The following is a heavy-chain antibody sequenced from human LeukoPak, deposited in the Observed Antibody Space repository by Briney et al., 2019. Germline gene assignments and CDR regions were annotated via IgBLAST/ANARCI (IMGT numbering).Heavy chain of an antibody. CDR2: ISSSGSYI. D-gene: IGHD1-1*01. J-gene: IGHJ4*02. CDR3: ARGDNWNFAYLDY. Sequence: GGSLRLSCAASGFTFSTYSLNWVRQAPGKGLEWVSSISSSGSYIYYADSLKGRFTISRDNAKNSLYLQMNSLRAEDTAVYYCARGDNWNFAYLDYWGQGTLVAVSS. V-gene: IGHV3-21*01. CDR1: GFTFSTYS.